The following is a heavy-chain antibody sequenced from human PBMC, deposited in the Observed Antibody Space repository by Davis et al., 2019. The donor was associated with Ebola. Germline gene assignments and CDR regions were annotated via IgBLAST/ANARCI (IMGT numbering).Heavy chain of an antibody. CDR3: AKDNRNIWSEV. CDR1: GFTFSSYG. D-gene: IGHD2/OR15-2a*01. CDR2: IWYDGSNK. V-gene: IGHV3-33*06. J-gene: IGHJ3*01. Sequence: GESLKISCAASGFTFSSYGMHWVRQAPGKGLEWVAVIWYDGSNKYYADSVKGRFTISRDNSKNTLYLQMNGLRVEDTAIYYCAKDNRNIWSEVWGQGTMVTVSS.